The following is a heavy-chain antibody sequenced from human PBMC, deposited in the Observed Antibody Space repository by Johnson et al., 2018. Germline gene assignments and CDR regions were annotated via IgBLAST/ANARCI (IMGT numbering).Heavy chain of an antibody. Sequence: EVQLVESGGGLVQPGGSLRLSCAASGFTFNSYAMSWVRQAPGKGLEWVSTISDSGGTTDDADSERGRFTISRDNSKNTLFLEMNSLRAEDTAVYFCAKGLGLPYYYYYGLDVWGQGTTVTVS. CDR2: ISDSGGTT. D-gene: IGHD1-7*01. J-gene: IGHJ6*02. CDR3: AKGLGLPYYYYYGLDV. V-gene: IGHV3-23*04. CDR1: GFTFNSYA.